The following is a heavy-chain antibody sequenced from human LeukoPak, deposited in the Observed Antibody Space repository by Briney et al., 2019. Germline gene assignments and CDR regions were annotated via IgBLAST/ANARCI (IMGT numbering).Heavy chain of an antibody. Sequence: GRSLRLSCAASGFTFSSYAMHWVRQAPGKGLEWVAVISYDGSNKYYADSVKGRFTISRDNSKNTLHLQMNSLRAEDTAVYYCARERMTGDAFDIWGQGTMVPVSS. CDR1: GFTFSSYA. V-gene: IGHV3-30*04. CDR3: ARERMTGDAFDI. D-gene: IGHD2-15*01. CDR2: ISYDGSNK. J-gene: IGHJ3*02.